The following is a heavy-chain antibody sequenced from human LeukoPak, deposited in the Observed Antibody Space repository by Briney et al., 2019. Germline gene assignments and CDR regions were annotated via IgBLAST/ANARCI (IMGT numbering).Heavy chain of an antibody. CDR1: GYTFTSYY. CDR2: INPSGGST. D-gene: IGHD4-23*01. CDR3: ARVGKSSRYYYYYYYMDF. J-gene: IGHJ6*03. Sequence: ASVKVSCKASGYTFTSYYMHWVRQAPGQGLDWMGIINPSGGSTSYAQKFQGRVTMTRDTSTSTVYMELSNLRSEDTAVYYCARVGKSSRYYYYYYYMDFWGKGTTVTVFS. V-gene: IGHV1-46*01.